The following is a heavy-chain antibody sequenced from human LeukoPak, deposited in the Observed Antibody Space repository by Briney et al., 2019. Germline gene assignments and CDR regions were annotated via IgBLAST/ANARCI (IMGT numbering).Heavy chain of an antibody. Sequence: ASVKVFCKASGYTYTSYGISWGRQAPGQGLDWIGWISAYNGNTNYAQKLQGRVTMTTDTSTSTAYMELRSLRSDDTAVYYCARGYCSSTSCYTGDYWGQGTLVTVSS. J-gene: IGHJ4*02. CDR2: ISAYNGNT. CDR3: ARGYCSSTSCYTGDY. V-gene: IGHV1-18*01. CDR1: GYTYTSYG. D-gene: IGHD2-2*02.